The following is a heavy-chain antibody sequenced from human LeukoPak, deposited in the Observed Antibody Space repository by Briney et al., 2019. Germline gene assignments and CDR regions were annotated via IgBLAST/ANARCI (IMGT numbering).Heavy chain of an antibody. J-gene: IGHJ4*02. D-gene: IGHD3-16*02. Sequence: GGSLRLSCAASGFTFSSYWMSWVRQAPGKGLEWVANIKQGGSEKYYVDSVKGRFTISRDNAKNSLYLQMNSLRAEDAAVYYCARDRGSVYRSDYFDYWGQGTLVTVSS. V-gene: IGHV3-7*01. CDR3: ARDRGSVYRSDYFDY. CDR1: GFTFSSYW. CDR2: IKQGGSEK.